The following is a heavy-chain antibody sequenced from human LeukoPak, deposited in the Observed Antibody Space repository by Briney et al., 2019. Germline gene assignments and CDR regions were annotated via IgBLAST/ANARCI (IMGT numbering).Heavy chain of an antibody. Sequence: GGSLRLSCAASGFSFSNYAMNWVRQAPGKGLEWVSSISGSSTYIYYADSVTGRFTSSRDNAKNSLYLQMNSLRAEDTAIYYCARRGYYDSSGYDYWGQGTLVTVSS. CDR1: GFSFSNYA. CDR2: ISGSSTYI. CDR3: ARRGYYDSSGYDY. D-gene: IGHD3-22*01. J-gene: IGHJ4*02. V-gene: IGHV3-21*01.